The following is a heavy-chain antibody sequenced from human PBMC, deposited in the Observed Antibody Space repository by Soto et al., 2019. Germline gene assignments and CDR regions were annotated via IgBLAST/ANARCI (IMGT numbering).Heavy chain of an antibody. D-gene: IGHD6-13*01. CDR3: ARDRVGAALGTLDP. J-gene: IGHJ5*02. CDR2: ISTYNGKT. Sequence: ASMKVSCKSSGYTFSPYPISWVRQAPGPRLEGEGWISTYNGKTNYGQKFPGRVTITPDTSTSPAYMDLRNLRSDDTAVFYCARDRVGAALGTLDPWGKGTLATVSS. CDR1: GYTFSPYP. V-gene: IGHV1-18*01.